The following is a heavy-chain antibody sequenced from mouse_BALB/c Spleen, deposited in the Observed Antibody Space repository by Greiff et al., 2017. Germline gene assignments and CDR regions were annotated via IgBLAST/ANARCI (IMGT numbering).Heavy chain of an antibody. CDR1: GFNIKDTY. CDR2: IDPANGNT. J-gene: IGHJ4*01. Sequence: EVQLVESGAELVKPGASVKLSCTASGFNIKDTYMHWVKQRPEQGLEWIGRIDPANGNTKYDPKFQGKATITADTSSNTAYLQLSSLTSEDTAVYYCASPLYYRAMDYWGQGTSVTVSS. CDR3: ASPLYYRAMDY. V-gene: IGHV14-3*02. D-gene: IGHD2-14*01.